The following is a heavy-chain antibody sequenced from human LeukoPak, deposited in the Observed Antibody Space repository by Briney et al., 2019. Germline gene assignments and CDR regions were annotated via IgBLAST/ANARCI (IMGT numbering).Heavy chain of an antibody. J-gene: IGHJ4*02. Sequence: ETLSLTCTVSGGSISSSSYYWGWIRQAPGKGLEWVSSISSSSSYIYYADSVKGRFTISRDNAKNSLYLQMNSLRAEDTAVYYCARVPFNVLRYFDWLGESDYWGQGTLVTVSS. CDR3: ARVPFNVLRYFDWLGESDY. CDR2: ISSSSSYI. D-gene: IGHD3-9*01. V-gene: IGHV3-21*01. CDR1: GGSISSSS.